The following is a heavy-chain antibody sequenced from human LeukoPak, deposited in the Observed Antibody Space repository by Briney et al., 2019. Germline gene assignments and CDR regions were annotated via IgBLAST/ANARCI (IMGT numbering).Heavy chain of an antibody. CDR1: GGSISSYY. D-gene: IGHD3-22*01. J-gene: IGHJ4*02. Sequence: SETLSLTCTVSGGSISSYYWSWIRQPPGKGLEWSGYIYYSGSTNYNPSLKSRVTISLDTSKHQFSLKPSSKTAADTAVYYRARKYYYDSSGYFDYWGKGTLVTASP. V-gene: IGHV4-59*01. CDR2: IYYSGST. CDR3: ARKYYYDSSGYFDY.